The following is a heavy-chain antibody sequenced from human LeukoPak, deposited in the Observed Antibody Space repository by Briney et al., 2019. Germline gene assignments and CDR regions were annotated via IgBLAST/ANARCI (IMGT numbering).Heavy chain of an antibody. J-gene: IGHJ6*03. CDR3: ARAGYCNSTSCYRYYYYYYYYMDV. CDR1: GYTFTSYG. V-gene: IGHV1-18*01. Sequence: ASVKVSCKASGYTFTSYGISWVRQAPGQGLEWMGWISAYNGNTNYAQKLQGRVTMTTDTSTSTAYMELRSLRSDDTAVYYCARAGYCNSTSCYRYYYYYYYYMDVWGKGTTVTVSS. D-gene: IGHD2-2*01. CDR2: ISAYNGNT.